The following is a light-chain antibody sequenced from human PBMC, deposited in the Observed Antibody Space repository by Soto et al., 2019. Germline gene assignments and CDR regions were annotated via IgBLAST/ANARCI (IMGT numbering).Light chain of an antibody. CDR2: GAS. J-gene: IGKJ1*01. CDR1: QSVSSN. CDR3: RQYNNWPWT. Sequence: EVVMTQSPATLSVSPGERATLSCRASQSVSSNLAWYQQKPGQAPRLLIYGASTRAAGIPARFSGSGSGTDFTLTITSLQSEDFAVYYCRQYNNWPWTFGQGTKVDIK. V-gene: IGKV3-15*01.